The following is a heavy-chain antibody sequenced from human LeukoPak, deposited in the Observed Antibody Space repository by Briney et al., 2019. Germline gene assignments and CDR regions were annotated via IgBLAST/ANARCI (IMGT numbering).Heavy chain of an antibody. V-gene: IGHV3-11*01. J-gene: IGHJ5*02. CDR3: ARALAPSSTSGFDP. CDR1: GFTFSDYY. CDR2: ISSSGSTI. Sequence: GGSLRLSCAASGFTFSDYYMSWIRQAPGKGLEWVSYISSSGSTIYYADSVKGRFTISRDNAKNSLYLQMNSLRAEDTAVYYCARALAPSSTSGFDPWGQGTLVTVSS. D-gene: IGHD6-6*01.